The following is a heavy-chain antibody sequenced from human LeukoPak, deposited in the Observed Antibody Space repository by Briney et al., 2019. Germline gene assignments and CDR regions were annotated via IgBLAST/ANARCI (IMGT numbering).Heavy chain of an antibody. CDR2: INPSGGST. D-gene: IGHD3-10*01. J-gene: IGHJ4*02. CDR1: GYTFTSYY. CDR3: ARERYYGFDY. V-gene: IGHV1-46*01. Sequence: ASVKVSCKASGYTFTSYYMHWVRQAPGQGLEWMGIINPSGGSTSYAQKFQGRVTMTRDMSASTAYMELSSLRSEDMAVYYCARERYYGFDYWGQGTLVTVSS.